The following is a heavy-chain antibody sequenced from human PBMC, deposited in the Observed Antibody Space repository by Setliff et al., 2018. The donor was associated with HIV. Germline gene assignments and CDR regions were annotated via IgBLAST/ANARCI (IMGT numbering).Heavy chain of an antibody. Sequence: SETLSLTCTVSGASISSGSFFCSWIRQPAGKGLEWIGRIYTSGTTHYNPSLRSRATLSVDTSKNQFSLNLRSVTVADTAVYYCARTTIVAVPAANYYFDFWGQGDLVTVSS. J-gene: IGHJ4*02. V-gene: IGHV4-61*02. CDR2: IYTSGTT. CDR3: ARTTIVAVPAANYYFDF. D-gene: IGHD2-2*01. CDR1: GASISSGSFF.